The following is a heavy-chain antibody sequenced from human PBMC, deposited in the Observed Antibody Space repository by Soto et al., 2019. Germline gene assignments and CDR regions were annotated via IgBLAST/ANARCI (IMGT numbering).Heavy chain of an antibody. V-gene: IGHV1-69*02. J-gene: IGHJ4*02. D-gene: IGHD3-10*01. Sequence: QVQLVQSGAEVKRPGSSVKVSCKASGDTFSFYSINWVRQAPGLGLEWMGRINPILSMSNYAQRFQGRVTMTADTSTSTAYMDLSSLRSEDTAIYYCATSYGSGYRAFDYWGQGALVTVSS. CDR3: ATSYGSGYRAFDY. CDR2: INPILSMS. CDR1: GDTFSFYS.